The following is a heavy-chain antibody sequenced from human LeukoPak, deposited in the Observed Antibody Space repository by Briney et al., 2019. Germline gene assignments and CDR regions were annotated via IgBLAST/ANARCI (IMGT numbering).Heavy chain of an antibody. J-gene: IGHJ5*02. CDR2: IIPIFGTA. Sequence: SVKVSCKASGGTFSSYAISWVRQAPGQGLEWMGGIIPIFGTANYAQKFQGRVTITTDESTSTAYMELSSLRSEDTAVYYCARQSNHPAPRFDPWGQGTLVTVSS. CDR3: ARQSNHPAPRFDP. V-gene: IGHV1-69*05. D-gene: IGHD1-14*01. CDR1: GGTFSSYA.